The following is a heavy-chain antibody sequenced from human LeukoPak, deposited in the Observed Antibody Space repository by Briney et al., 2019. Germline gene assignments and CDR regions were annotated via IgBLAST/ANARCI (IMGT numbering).Heavy chain of an antibody. CDR2: ISCDGGST. V-gene: IGHV3-43D*03. Sequence: PGGSLRLSCAASGFTFDDYAMHWVRQAPGKGLEWVSLISCDGGSTYYADSVKGRFTISRDNSKNSLYLQMNSLRAEDTALYYCAKAYYGSGSHLYMDVWGKGTTVTVSS. D-gene: IGHD3-10*01. J-gene: IGHJ6*03. CDR3: AKAYYGSGSHLYMDV. CDR1: GFTFDDYA.